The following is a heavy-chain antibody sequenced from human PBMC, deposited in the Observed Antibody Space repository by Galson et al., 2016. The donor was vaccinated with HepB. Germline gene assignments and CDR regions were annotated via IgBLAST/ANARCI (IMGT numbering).Heavy chain of an antibody. D-gene: IGHD5/OR15-5a*01. Sequence: CAISGDSVSSNSAAWNWIRQSPSRGLEWLGRTYYRSKWYNDYAESVKSRITINPDTSKNQFSLQLNSVTPEDTAVYYCARVVGRGVYDGRFDYWGQGILSPSPQ. J-gene: IGHJ4*02. V-gene: IGHV6-1*01. CDR2: TYYRSKWYN. CDR1: GDSVSSNSAA. CDR3: ARVVGRGVYDGRFDY.